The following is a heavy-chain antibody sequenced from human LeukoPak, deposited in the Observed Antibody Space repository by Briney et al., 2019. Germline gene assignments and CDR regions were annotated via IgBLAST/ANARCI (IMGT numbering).Heavy chain of an antibody. CDR3: AKDVWSGYSYYYYGMDV. V-gene: IGHV3-23*01. CDR1: GFTFSSYA. J-gene: IGHJ6*02. CDR2: ISGSGGST. D-gene: IGHD3-3*01. Sequence: GGSLRLSCAASGFTFSSYAMSWVRQAPGKGLEWVSAISGSGGSTYYADSVKGRFTISRDNSKNTLYLQTNSLRAEDTAVYYCAKDVWSGYSYYYYGMDVWGQGTTVTVSS.